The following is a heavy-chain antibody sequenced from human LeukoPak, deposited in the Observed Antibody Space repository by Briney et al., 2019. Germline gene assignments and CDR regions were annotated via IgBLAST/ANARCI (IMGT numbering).Heavy chain of an antibody. D-gene: IGHD6-19*01. Sequence: GGSLRLSCAASGFTFSSYWMNWVRQAPGKGLVWVSRIASDGSSTTYADSVKGRFSISRDNAKNTLYLQMNSLRVEDTAVYYCARDPGWYYFDYWGQGTLVTVSS. CDR2: IASDGSST. CDR3: ARDPGWYYFDY. CDR1: GFTFSSYW. V-gene: IGHV3-74*01. J-gene: IGHJ4*02.